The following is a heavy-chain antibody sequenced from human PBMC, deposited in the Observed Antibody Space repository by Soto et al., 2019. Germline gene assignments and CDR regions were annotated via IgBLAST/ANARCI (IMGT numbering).Heavy chain of an antibody. CDR3: ARAYDFWSGFDY. J-gene: IGHJ4*02. CDR1: GGSISSYY. CDR2: IYYSGST. V-gene: IGHV4-59*01. Sequence: SETLSLTCTVSGGSISSYYWSWIRQPPGKGLEWIGYIYYSGSTNYNPSLKSRVTISVDTSKNQFSLTLSSVTAADTAVYYCARAYDFWSGFDYWGQGTLVTVSS. D-gene: IGHD3-3*01.